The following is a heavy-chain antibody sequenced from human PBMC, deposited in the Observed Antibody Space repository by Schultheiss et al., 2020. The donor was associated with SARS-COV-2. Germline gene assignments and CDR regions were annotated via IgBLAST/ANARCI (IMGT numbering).Heavy chain of an antibody. D-gene: IGHD3-10*01. CDR2: IYYSGST. J-gene: IGHJ4*02. V-gene: IGHV4-4*07. Sequence: SQTLSLTCTVSGGSISSYYWSWIRQPAGKGLEWIGRIYYSGSTYYNPSLKSRVTISVDTSKNQFSLKLSSVTAADTAVYYCARVSSGHLDLYYFDYWGQGTLVTVSS. CDR1: GGSISSYY. CDR3: ARVSSGHLDLYYFDY.